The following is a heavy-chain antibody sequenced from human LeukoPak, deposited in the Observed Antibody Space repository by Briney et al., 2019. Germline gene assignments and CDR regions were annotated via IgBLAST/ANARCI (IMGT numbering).Heavy chain of an antibody. CDR1: GFTFDDYP. CDR2: ISGYGGTT. CDR3: AKAPGFCSFTSCPGDY. J-gene: IGHJ4*02. D-gene: IGHD2-2*01. V-gene: IGHV3-43*02. Sequence: GGSLRLSCAASGFTFDDYPMHWVRQAPGKGLEWVSLISGYGGTTYYADSVKGRFTISRDNTKDSLYLQMNSQRAEDTALYYCAKAPGFCSFTSCPGDYWGQGTLVTVSS.